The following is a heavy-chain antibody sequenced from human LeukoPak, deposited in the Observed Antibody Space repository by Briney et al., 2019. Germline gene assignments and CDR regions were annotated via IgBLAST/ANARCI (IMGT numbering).Heavy chain of an antibody. V-gene: IGHV4-59*12. J-gene: IGHJ5*02. CDR1: GGSISSYY. Sequence: NPSETLSLTCTVSGGSISSYYWSWIRQPPGKGLEWIGYIYYSGSTYYSGSTHYKLSLKSRATISVDTSKNQFSLKLSSVTAADTAVYYCARESNYHGSGTGWFDPWGQGTLVTVSS. CDR2: IYYSGSTYYSGST. D-gene: IGHD3-10*01. CDR3: ARESNYHGSGTGWFDP.